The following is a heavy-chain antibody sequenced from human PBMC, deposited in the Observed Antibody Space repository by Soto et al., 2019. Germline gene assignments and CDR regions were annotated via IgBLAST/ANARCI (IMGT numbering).Heavy chain of an antibody. D-gene: IGHD6-6*01. V-gene: IGHV3-30*18. Sequence: GGSLRLSCAASGFTFSSYGMHWVRQAPGKGLEWVAVISYDGSNKYYADSVKGRFTISRDNSKNTLYLQMNSLRAGDTAVYYCAKARISARSNWFDPWGQGTLVTVSS. CDR2: ISYDGSNK. J-gene: IGHJ5*02. CDR1: GFTFSSYG. CDR3: AKARISARSNWFDP.